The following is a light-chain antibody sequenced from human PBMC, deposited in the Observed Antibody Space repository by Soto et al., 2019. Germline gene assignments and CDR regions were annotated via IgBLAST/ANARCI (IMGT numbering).Light chain of an antibody. CDR3: QPDGGMWT. CDR2: DAS. Sequence: DIHMTQSPSTLSASVGDRVTITCRASQSIRNRLAWYQQKPGKAPKVLIYDASSLESGVPSGFSGSGSGTEFILTISSLQPDYFASSGGQPDGGMWTFGQGQKGEMK. J-gene: IGKJ1*01. CDR1: QSIRNR. V-gene: IGKV1-5*01.